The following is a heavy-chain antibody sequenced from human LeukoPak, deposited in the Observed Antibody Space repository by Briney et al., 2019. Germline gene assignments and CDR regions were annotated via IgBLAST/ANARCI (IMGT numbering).Heavy chain of an antibody. CDR2: INSGGIT. V-gene: IGHV3-66*01. D-gene: IGHD3-22*01. Sequence: GGSLRLSCAASGFTVSSNYMSWVRQAPGKGLEWVSVINSGGITYYADSVKGRFTISRDNSKNTLYLQMDSLRAEDTAIYYCARETTYYYDGGSYDGFDIWGQGTRVTVSS. J-gene: IGHJ3*02. CDR3: ARETTYYYDGGSYDGFDI. CDR1: GFTVSSNY.